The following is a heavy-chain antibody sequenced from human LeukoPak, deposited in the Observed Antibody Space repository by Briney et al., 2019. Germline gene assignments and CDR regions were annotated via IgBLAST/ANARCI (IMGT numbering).Heavy chain of an antibody. D-gene: IGHD6-6*01. CDR1: GYSISSGYY. V-gene: IGHV4-38-2*01. J-gene: IGHJ6*03. CDR3: ARQVTAARSYYYYMDV. Sequence: SETLSLTCAVSGYSISSGYYWGWIRQPPGKGLEWTGSIYHSGSTYYNPSLKSRVTISVDTSKNQFSLKLSSVTAADTAVYYCARQVTAARSYYYYMDVWGKGTTVAVSS. CDR2: IYHSGST.